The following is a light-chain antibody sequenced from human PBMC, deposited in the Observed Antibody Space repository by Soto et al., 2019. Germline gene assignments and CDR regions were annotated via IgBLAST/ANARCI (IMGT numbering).Light chain of an antibody. J-gene: IGKJ1*01. CDR2: DAS. CDR1: QTVRNNY. V-gene: IGKV3-20*01. Sequence: EGGLPQSTGTLSLSPGERSTLACMSSQTVRNNYLAWYQQKPGQAPRLLIYDASSRATGIPDRFSGSGSGTDFTLTISRLEPEDFAVYYCQQYGSSPWPFGQGTKV. CDR3: QQYGSSPWP.